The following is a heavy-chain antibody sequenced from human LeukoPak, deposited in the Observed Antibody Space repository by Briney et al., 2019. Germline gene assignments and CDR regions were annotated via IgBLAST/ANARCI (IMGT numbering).Heavy chain of an antibody. CDR1: GGTFSSYA. D-gene: IGHD1-26*01. CDR3: AREDPVGATFDY. J-gene: IGHJ4*02. V-gene: IGHV1-69*04. Sequence: GASVKVSCKASGGTFSSYAISWVRQAPGQGLEWMGRIIPILGIANYAQKFQGRVTITADESTSTAYMELSSLRSEDTAVYYCAREDPVGATFDYWGQGTLVTVSS. CDR2: IIPILGIA.